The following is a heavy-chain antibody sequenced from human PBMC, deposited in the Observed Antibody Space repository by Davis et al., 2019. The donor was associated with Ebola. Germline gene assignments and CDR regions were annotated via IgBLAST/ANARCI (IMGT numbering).Heavy chain of an antibody. Sequence: GESLKISCAASGFTFSSYWMSWVRQAPGKGLEWVANIKQDGSEKYYVDSVKGRFTISRDNAKNSLYLQMNSLRAEDTAVYYCARERTSAGYYYYYGMDVWGKGTTVTVSS. D-gene: IGHD1-7*01. CDR3: ARERTSAGYYYYYGMDV. CDR1: GFTFSSYW. CDR2: IKQDGSEK. V-gene: IGHV3-7*01. J-gene: IGHJ6*04.